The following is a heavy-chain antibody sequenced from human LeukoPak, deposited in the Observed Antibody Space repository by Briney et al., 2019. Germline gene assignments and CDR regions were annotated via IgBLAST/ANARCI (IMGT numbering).Heavy chain of an antibody. V-gene: IGHV3-66*01. CDR3: ARGGGSGYYYINFDY. D-gene: IGHD3-22*01. CDR1: GFTVSSNY. CDR2: IYSGGST. J-gene: IGHJ4*02. Sequence: PGGSLRLSCAASGFTVSSNYMSWVRQAPGRGLEWVSVIYSGGSTYYADSVKGRFTISRDNSKNTLYLQMNSLRAEDTAVYYCARGGGSGYYYINFDYWGQGTLVTVSS.